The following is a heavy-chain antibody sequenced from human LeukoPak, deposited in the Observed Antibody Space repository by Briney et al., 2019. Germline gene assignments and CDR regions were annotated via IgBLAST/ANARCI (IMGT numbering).Heavy chain of an antibody. Sequence: GASVKVSCKASGYTFTGYYMHWVRQAPGQGLEWMGWIKPNNGGTNYAQKFQGRVTMTRDTSISTAYMELSRLTSDGTAVYYCARGGYYDSGSYIFDYWGQGTLVTVSS. V-gene: IGHV1-2*02. CDR2: IKPNNGGT. CDR3: ARGGYYDSGSYIFDY. J-gene: IGHJ4*02. D-gene: IGHD3-10*01. CDR1: GYTFTGYY.